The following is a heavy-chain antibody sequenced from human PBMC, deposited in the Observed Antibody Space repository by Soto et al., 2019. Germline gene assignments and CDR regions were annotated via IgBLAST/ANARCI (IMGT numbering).Heavy chain of an antibody. D-gene: IGHD6-13*01. Sequence: GESLKISCQGSGYTFASYWIAWVRQTPGKGLEWMGTIYPGDSDTRYSPSFQGQVIISADMSTNTAYLQWNSLKASDTAMYYCARLGYYYGSSWHKPFEYWGQGTLVTVSS. CDR3: ARLGYYYGSSWHKPFEY. CDR1: GYTFASYW. CDR2: IYPGDSDT. J-gene: IGHJ4*02. V-gene: IGHV5-51*01.